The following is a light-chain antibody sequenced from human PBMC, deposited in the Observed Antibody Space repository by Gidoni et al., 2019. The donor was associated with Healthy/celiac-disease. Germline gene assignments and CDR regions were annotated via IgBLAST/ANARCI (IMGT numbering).Light chain of an antibody. V-gene: IGKV1-27*01. CDR3: QKYNSAPWT. CDR1: QGISNY. Sequence: DIQMTQSPSSLSASVGDRVTITCRASQGISNYLAWYQQKPGKVPKLLIYAASTLQSGVPSRFSGSGSVTDFTLTISSLQPEDVATYYCQKYNSAPWTFXQXTKVXIK. CDR2: AAS. J-gene: IGKJ1*01.